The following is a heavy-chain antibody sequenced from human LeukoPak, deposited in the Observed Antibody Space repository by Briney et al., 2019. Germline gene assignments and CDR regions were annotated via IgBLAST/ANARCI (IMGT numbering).Heavy chain of an antibody. CDR1: GFTFGSYA. J-gene: IGHJ4*02. CDR2: ISGSGRST. Sequence: GGSLRLSCAASGFTFGSYAMSWVRQAPGKGLEWVSGISGSGRSTNYADSVKGRFTISRDNSKNTPYLQMNSLRAEDTAIYYCARSPYNWNYGDYWGQGTLVTVSS. CDR3: ARSPYNWNYGDY. D-gene: IGHD1-20*01. V-gene: IGHV3-23*01.